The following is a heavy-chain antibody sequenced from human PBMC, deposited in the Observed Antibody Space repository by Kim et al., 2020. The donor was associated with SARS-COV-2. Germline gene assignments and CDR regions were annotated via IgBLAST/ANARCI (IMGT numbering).Heavy chain of an antibody. CDR3: ARASGIAAAGGFYYYYYGMDV. J-gene: IGHJ6*02. CDR1: GFTFSSYS. V-gene: IGHV3-21*01. Sequence: GGSLRLSCAASGFTFSSYSMNWVRQAPGKGLEWVSSISSSSSYIYYADSVKGLFTISRDNAKNSLYLQMNSLRAEDTAVYYCARASGIAAAGGFYYYYYGMDVWGQGTTVTVSS. CDR2: ISSSSSYI. D-gene: IGHD6-13*01.